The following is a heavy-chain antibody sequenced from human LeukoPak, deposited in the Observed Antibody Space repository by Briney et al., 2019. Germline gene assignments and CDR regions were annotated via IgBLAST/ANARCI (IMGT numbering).Heavy chain of an antibody. CDR2: IYYTGST. V-gene: IGHV4-31*03. Sequence: PSETLSLTCTVSGGSISSGGYYWSWIRQHPGKGLEWIGYIYYTGSTYYNPSLKSRVTISVDTSKNQFSLKLNSVTAADTAVNYCSRRNYDILTGYHNYFDYWGQGTLVTVSS. CDR1: GGSISSGGYY. J-gene: IGHJ4*02. D-gene: IGHD3-9*01. CDR3: SRRNYDILTGYHNYFDY.